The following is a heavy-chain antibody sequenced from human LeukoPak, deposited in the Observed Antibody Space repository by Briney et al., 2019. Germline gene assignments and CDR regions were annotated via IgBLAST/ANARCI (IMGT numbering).Heavy chain of an antibody. CDR3: ARDGGSSGWYVWFDP. J-gene: IGHJ5*02. D-gene: IGHD6-19*01. V-gene: IGHV3-11*04. CDR1: GFTSSDYY. CDR2: ISSSGSTI. Sequence: GESLRLSCAASGFTSSDYYMSWIRQAPGKGLEWVSYISSSGSTIYYADSVKGRFTISRDNAKNSLYLQMNSLRAEDTAVYYCARDGGSSGWYVWFDPWGQGTLVTVSS.